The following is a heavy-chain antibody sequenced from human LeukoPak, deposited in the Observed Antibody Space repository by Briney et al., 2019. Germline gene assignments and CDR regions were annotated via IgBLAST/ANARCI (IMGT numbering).Heavy chain of an antibody. Sequence: PSETLSLTCTVSGGSISSSSYYWGWIRQPPGEGLEWIGSIYYSGSTYYNPSLKSRVTISVDTSKNQFSLKLSSVTAADTAVYYCGVTRGAGAEYFQHWGQGTLVTVSS. D-gene: IGHD5-18*01. CDR1: GGSISSSSYY. V-gene: IGHV4-39*07. J-gene: IGHJ1*01. CDR3: GVTRGAGAEYFQH. CDR2: IYYSGST.